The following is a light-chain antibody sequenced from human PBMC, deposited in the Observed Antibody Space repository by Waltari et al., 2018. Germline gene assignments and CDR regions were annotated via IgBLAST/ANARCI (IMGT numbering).Light chain of an antibody. CDR2: GTS. V-gene: IGKV3-15*01. J-gene: IGKJ5*01. CDR3: QQYNDWPDT. Sequence: EIVMTQSPGPLSVSPGERATLSCSASQSINRNLAWDQQKSGQAPRLLIYGTSTRATGIPARFSGSGSGTECTLTISSLQSEDFAVYYCQQYNDWPDTFGQGTRLEIK. CDR1: QSINRN.